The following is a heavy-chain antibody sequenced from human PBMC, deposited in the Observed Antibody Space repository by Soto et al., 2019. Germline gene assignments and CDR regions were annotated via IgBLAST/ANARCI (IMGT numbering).Heavy chain of an antibody. CDR1: GFTFSHYY. V-gene: IGHV3-11*01. J-gene: IGHJ6*02. CDR3: ARVVLEQLPYYYYGMDV. D-gene: IGHD6-6*01. CDR2: ISSSGSTI. Sequence: GGSLTLSRAASGFTFSHYYLNWIRQAPGKGLEWVLYISSSGSTIYYADSVKGRFTISRDNAKNSLYLQMNSLRAEDTAVYYCARVVLEQLPYYYYGMDVWGQGTTVTVSS.